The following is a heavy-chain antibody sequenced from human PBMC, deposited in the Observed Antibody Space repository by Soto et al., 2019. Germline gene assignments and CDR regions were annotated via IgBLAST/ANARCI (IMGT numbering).Heavy chain of an antibody. CDR2: ISYDGSNK. CDR1: GFTFSSYG. J-gene: IGHJ6*02. CDR3: AKDEIRAHYGMDV. V-gene: IGHV3-30*18. Sequence: QVQLVESGGGVVQPGRSLRLSCAASGFTFSSYGMHWVRQAPGKGLEWVAVISYDGSNKYYADSVKGRFTISRDNSKNPLYLQMNSLRAEDTAVYYCAKDEIRAHYGMDVWGQGTTVTVSS.